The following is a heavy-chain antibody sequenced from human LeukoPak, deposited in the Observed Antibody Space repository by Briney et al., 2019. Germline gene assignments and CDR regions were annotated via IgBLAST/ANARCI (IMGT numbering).Heavy chain of an antibody. V-gene: IGHV1-2*02. CDR2: INPNSGGT. CDR3: ARKSAVRSTSEFDF. D-gene: IGHD2-2*01. Sequence: GASVKVSCKASGYTFTGYYINWVRQAPGQGLEWMEWINPNSGGTNYPQKFQGRVTMTSDTSISTAYMELTSLRSDDSAVYYCARKSAVRSTSEFDFWGQGTLVTVSS. J-gene: IGHJ4*02. CDR1: GYTFTGYY.